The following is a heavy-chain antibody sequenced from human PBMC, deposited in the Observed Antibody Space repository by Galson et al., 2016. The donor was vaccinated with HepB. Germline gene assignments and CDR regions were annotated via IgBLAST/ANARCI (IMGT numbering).Heavy chain of an antibody. Sequence: VKVSCKASRYTFTSYGISWVRQAPGQGLEWMGWISAYNGNTNYAQNLQDRVTMTTDTSTSTAYMELRSLRSDDTAVYYCARVGYSGYARGYFDLWGRGTLVTVSS. CDR2: ISAYNGNT. J-gene: IGHJ2*01. CDR3: ARVGYSGYARGYFDL. D-gene: IGHD5-12*01. V-gene: IGHV1-18*01. CDR1: RYTFTSYG.